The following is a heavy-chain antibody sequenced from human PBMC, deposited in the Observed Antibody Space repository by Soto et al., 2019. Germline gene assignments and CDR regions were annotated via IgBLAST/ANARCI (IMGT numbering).Heavy chain of an antibody. CDR2: ISYDGSNK. CDR1: GFTFSSYA. V-gene: IGHV3-30-3*01. CDR3: ARDRIRAAAGYFDY. Sequence: QVQLVESGGGVVQPGRSLRLSCAASGFTFSSYAMHWVRQAPGKGLEWVAVISYDGSNKYYADSVKGRFTISRDNSKNTLYLEMYSLRAEDTAVYYCARDRIRAAAGYFDYWGQGTLVTVSS. D-gene: IGHD6-13*01. J-gene: IGHJ4*02.